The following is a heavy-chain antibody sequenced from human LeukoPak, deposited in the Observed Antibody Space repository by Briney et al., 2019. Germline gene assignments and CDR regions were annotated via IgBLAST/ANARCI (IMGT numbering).Heavy chain of an antibody. CDR1: GGSISNYY. CDR3: ARHDYSDY. V-gene: IGHV4-59*01. J-gene: IGHJ4*02. Sequence: SETLSLTCTVSGGSISNYYWSWIRQPPGKGLEWIGYIYYSGSTNYNPSLKSRVTISVDTSKNQFSLKLSSVTAADTAVYYCARHDYSDYWGQGTLVTVSS. CDR2: IYYSGST.